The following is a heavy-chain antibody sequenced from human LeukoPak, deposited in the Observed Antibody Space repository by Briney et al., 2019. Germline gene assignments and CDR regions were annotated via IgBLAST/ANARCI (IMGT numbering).Heavy chain of an antibody. Sequence: PSATLSLTCAVSGGSISSGGYSWSWIRQPPGKGLEWIGYIYHSGSTYYNPSLKSRVTISVDRSKNQFSLKLSSVTAADTAVYYCARSGSGYSVDYWGQGTLVTVSS. CDR2: IYHSGST. V-gene: IGHV4-30-2*01. CDR3: ARSGSGYSVDY. J-gene: IGHJ4*02. D-gene: IGHD3-22*01. CDR1: GGSISSGGYS.